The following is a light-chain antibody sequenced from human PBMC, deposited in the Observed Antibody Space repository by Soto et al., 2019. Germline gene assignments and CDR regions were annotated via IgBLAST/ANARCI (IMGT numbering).Light chain of an antibody. J-gene: IGKJ1*01. V-gene: IGKV3-20*01. CDR3: QQYGSSPPWT. Sequence: EIVLTQSPGNLSLSPGERSTLSCRASQSVSSSYLAWYQQKPGQAPRLLISGASSRATGIPDRSSGSGSGTALNLTISSLEPEDFAVYYCQQYGSSPPWTFGQGTKVEIK. CDR2: GAS. CDR1: QSVSSSY.